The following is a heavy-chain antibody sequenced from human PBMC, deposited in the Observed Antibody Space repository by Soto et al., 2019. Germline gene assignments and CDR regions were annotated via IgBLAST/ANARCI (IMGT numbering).Heavy chain of an antibody. CDR2: LYSGGTT. D-gene: IGHD3-10*01. Sequence: EVQLVESGGGLIQPGGSLRLSCAASGFNFIRKYMIWVRQAPGKGLEWVSILYSGGTTYYADSVKGRFTISRDTSENTLYLQMNSLRAEDTAVYYCARGLYDSGSFYFDFWGQGPLVTVSS. J-gene: IGHJ4*02. V-gene: IGHV3-53*01. CDR1: GFNFIRKY. CDR3: ARGLYDSGSFYFDF.